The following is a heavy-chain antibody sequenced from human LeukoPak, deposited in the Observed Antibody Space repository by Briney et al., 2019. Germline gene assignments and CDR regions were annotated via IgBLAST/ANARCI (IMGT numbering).Heavy chain of an antibody. V-gene: IGHV4-4*02. D-gene: IGHD1-26*01. J-gene: IGHJ3*02. CDR3: ARGWELLSGGAFDI. CDR1: GGSISSSNW. Sequence: SETLSLTCAVSGGSISSSNWWSWVRQPPGKGLEWIGEIYHSGSSNYNPSLKSRVTISVDKSKNQFSLKLSSVTAADTAVYYCARGWELLSGGAFDIWGQGTMVTVSS. CDR2: IYHSGSS.